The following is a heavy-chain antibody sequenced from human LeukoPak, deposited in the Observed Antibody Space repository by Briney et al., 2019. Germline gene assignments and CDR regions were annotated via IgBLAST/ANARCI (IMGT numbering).Heavy chain of an antibody. CDR2: ISYDGSNK. D-gene: IGHD2-2*01. Sequence: LRLSCAASGFTFSSYGMHWVRQAPGKGLEWVAVISYDGSNKYYADSVKGRFTISRDNSKNTLYLQMNSLRAEDTAVYYCARDQVVPAADAFDIWGQGTMVTVSS. CDR3: ARDQVVPAADAFDI. CDR1: GFTFSSYG. J-gene: IGHJ3*02. V-gene: IGHV3-33*05.